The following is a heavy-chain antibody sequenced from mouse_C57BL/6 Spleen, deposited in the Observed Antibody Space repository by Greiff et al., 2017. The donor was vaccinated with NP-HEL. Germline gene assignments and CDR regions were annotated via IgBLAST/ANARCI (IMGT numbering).Heavy chain of an antibody. CDR1: GYSFTSYY. D-gene: IGHD1-1*01. V-gene: IGHV1-66*01. Sequence: VMLVESGPELVKPGASVKISCKASGYSFTSYYIHWVKQRPGQGLEWIGWIYPGSGNTKYNEKFKGKATLTADTSSSTAYMQLSSLTSEDSAVYYCARGGYGSFDYWGQGTTLTVSS. CDR3: ARGGYGSFDY. J-gene: IGHJ2*01. CDR2: IYPGSGNT.